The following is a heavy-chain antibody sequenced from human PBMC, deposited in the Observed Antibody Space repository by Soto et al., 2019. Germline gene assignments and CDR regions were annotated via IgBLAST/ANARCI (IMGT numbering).Heavy chain of an antibody. CDR3: ARVEAGGDLFDY. J-gene: IGHJ4*02. Sequence: QVQLQESGPGLVKPSQTLSLTCTVSGGSISSGGYYWSWIRQHPGKGLDWIGYIYNTGSTYYNPSLKSRLAISVDTSKSQFSLKLSSLTAADTAVYYCARVEAGGDLFDYWGQGTLVTVSS. CDR2: IYNTGST. CDR1: GGSISSGGYY. D-gene: IGHD4-17*01. V-gene: IGHV4-31*03.